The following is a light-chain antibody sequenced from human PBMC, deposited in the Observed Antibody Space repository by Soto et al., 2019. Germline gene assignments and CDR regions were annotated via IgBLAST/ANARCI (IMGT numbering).Light chain of an antibody. CDR2: GAS. V-gene: IGKV3-15*01. CDR3: QKYNNWPET. J-gene: IGKJ1*01. CDR1: QSVSSN. Sequence: IVMTQSPATLAVSPGERAPLSCRASQSVSSNLAWYQQKPGQAPRLLIYGASTRATGIPARFSGSGSGTEFTLTISSLQSEDFAVYYCQKYNNWPETFGQGTTVDIK.